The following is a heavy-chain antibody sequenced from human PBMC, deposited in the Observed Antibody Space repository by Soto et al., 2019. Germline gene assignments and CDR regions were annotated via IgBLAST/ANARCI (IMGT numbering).Heavy chain of an antibody. CDR2: IIPIFGTA. D-gene: IGHD6-19*01. Sequence: SVKVSCTASGGTSSSYAISWVRQAPGQGLEWMGGIIPIFGTANYAQKFQGRVTITADESTSTAYMELSSLRSEDTAVYYCARQVLGTGYSSGWSPERSYYYGMDVWGQGTTVTVSS. J-gene: IGHJ6*02. V-gene: IGHV1-69*13. CDR3: ARQVLGTGYSSGWSPERSYYYGMDV. CDR1: GGTSSSYA.